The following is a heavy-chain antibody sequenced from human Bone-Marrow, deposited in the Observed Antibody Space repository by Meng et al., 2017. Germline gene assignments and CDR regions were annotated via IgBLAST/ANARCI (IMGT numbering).Heavy chain of an antibody. CDR2: ISSNGGST. CDR3: SRGGMDV. V-gene: IGHV3-64*01. Sequence: GGSLRLSCAASGFTFDDYGMSWVRQAPGKGLEYVTGISSNGGSTYYANSVKGRFSISRDNSKNTVHLQMGSLRAEDMAVYHCSRGGMDVWGQGTTVTVSS. J-gene: IGHJ6*02. CDR1: GFTFDDYG.